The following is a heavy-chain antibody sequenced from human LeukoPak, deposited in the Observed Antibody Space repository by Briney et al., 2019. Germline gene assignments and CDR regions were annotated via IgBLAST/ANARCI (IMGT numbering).Heavy chain of an antibody. D-gene: IGHD2-15*01. CDR3: AKDPGLGYCSGGSCYYYYYGMDV. CDR1: GVTLSPYG. CDR2: ISYDGSNK. Sequence: PGMSLRLSCAASGVTLSPYGMHWVRQTPGKGLEWVAVISYDGSNKYYADSVKGRFTISRDNSKNTLYLQMNSLRAEDTAVYYCAKDPGLGYCSGGSCYYYYYGMDVWGQGTTVTVSS. J-gene: IGHJ6*02. V-gene: IGHV3-30*18.